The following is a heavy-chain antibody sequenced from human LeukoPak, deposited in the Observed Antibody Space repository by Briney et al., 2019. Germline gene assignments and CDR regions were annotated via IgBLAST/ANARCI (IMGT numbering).Heavy chain of an antibody. V-gene: IGHV1-69*13. J-gene: IGHJ4*02. Sequence: GASVKVSCKASGYTFTSYGISWVRQAPGQGLEWMGGIIPIFGTANYAQKFQGRVTITADESTSTAYMELSSLRSEDTAVYYCARDSIYYYDSSGYYSFDYWGQGTLVTVSS. D-gene: IGHD3-22*01. CDR1: GYTFTSYG. CDR2: IIPIFGTA. CDR3: ARDSIYYYDSSGYYSFDY.